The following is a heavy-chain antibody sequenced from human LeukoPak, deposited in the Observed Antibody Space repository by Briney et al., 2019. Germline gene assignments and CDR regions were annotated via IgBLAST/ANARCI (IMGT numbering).Heavy chain of an antibody. J-gene: IGHJ6*03. CDR3: ARLMFTVITDYYYYMDV. V-gene: IGHV4-38-2*01. CDR2: IYHSGST. CDR1: GYSISSGYY. D-gene: IGHD4-11*01. Sequence: PSETLSLTCAVSGYSISSGYYCGWIRQPPGKGLEWIGSIYHSGSTYYNPSLKSRVTISVDTSKNQFSLKLSSVTAADTAVYYCARLMFTVITDYYYYMDVWGKGTTVTVSS.